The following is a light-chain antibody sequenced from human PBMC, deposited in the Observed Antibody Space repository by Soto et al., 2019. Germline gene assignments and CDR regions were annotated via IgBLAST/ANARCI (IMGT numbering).Light chain of an antibody. Sequence: EILMTQSPATLSVSPGERATLSCRASQNVKSDLSWYQQKRGQAPRLLIHGASTRATGIPARFSGSGSGTEFTLTISSLQSGDFAVYFCQQYNSWPLTFGQGTKVDIK. CDR1: QNVKSD. J-gene: IGKJ1*01. V-gene: IGKV3-15*01. CDR2: GAS. CDR3: QQYNSWPLT.